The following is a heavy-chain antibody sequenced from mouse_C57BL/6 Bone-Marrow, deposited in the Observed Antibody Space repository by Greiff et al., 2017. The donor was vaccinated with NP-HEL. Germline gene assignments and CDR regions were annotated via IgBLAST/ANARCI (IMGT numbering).Heavy chain of an antibody. V-gene: IGHV1-53*01. J-gene: IGHJ2*01. Sequence: QVQLQQPGTELVKPGASVKLSCKASGYTFTSYWMHWVKQRPGQGLEWIGNINPSNGGTNYNEKFKNQATLTVDKSSSTAYMQLSSLTSEYSAVYSCARDSGYAFDYWGQGTTLTVSS. CDR2: INPSNGGT. CDR3: ARDSGYAFDY. D-gene: IGHD3-2*02. CDR1: GYTFTSYW.